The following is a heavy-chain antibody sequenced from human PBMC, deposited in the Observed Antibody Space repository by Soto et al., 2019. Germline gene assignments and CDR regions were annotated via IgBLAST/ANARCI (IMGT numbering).Heavy chain of an antibody. CDR1: GFTFRRYV. J-gene: IGHJ1*01. CDR3: ARWGTTGGLDV. Sequence: QVQLVESGGGVVQPGTSLRVSCVGSGFTFRRYVMHWVRQAPGKWLEWVALTSYDGSDKYYDDSVRGRFTSSRDNSRNTVDLQMDSLRLEDTALYYCARWGTTGGLDVWGQGTLVSVSS. D-gene: IGHD3-16*01. CDR2: TSYDGSDK. V-gene: IGHV3-30*19.